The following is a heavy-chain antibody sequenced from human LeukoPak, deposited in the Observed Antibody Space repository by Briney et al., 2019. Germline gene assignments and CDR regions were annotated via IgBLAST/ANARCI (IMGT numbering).Heavy chain of an antibody. V-gene: IGHV4-4*02. Sequence: SGTLSLTCAVSGGSISSSNWWSWVRQPPGKGLEWIGEIYHSGSTNYNPSLKSRVTISVDKSKNQFSLKLSSVTAADTAVYYCARGGSRGWELLATDYWGQGTLVTVSS. CDR2: IYHSGST. D-gene: IGHD1-26*01. CDR3: ARGGSRGWELLATDY. J-gene: IGHJ4*02. CDR1: GGSISSSNW.